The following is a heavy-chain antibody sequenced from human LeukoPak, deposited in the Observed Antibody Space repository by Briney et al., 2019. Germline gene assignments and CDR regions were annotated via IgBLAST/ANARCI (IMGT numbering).Heavy chain of an antibody. CDR1: GYSISSGYY. CDR3: ARNKGSGYPYFDY. Sequence: SETLSLTCTVSGYSISSGYYWGWIRQPPGKGLEWIGSIYHSGSTYYNPSLKSRVTISVDTSKNQFSLKLSSVTAADTAVYYCARNKGSGYPYFDYWGQGTLVTVSS. V-gene: IGHV4-38-2*02. J-gene: IGHJ4*02. CDR2: IYHSGST. D-gene: IGHD3-22*01.